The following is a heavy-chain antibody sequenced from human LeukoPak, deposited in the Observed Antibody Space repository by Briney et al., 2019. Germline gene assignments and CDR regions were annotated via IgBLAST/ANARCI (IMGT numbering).Heavy chain of an antibody. CDR3: ARDRSDSSGYYAIDY. CDR2: ISSSSSYI. D-gene: IGHD3-22*01. Sequence: GGSLRLSCAASGFTFSSYSMNWVRQAPGKGLEWVSSISSSSSYIYYADSVKGRFTISRDNAKNSLHLQMNSLRAEDTAVYYCARDRSDSSGYYAIDYWGQGTLVTVSS. V-gene: IGHV3-21*01. CDR1: GFTFSSYS. J-gene: IGHJ4*02.